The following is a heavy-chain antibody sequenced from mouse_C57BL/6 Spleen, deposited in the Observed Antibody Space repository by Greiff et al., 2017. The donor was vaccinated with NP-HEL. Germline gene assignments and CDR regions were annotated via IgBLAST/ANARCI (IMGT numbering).Heavy chain of an antibody. D-gene: IGHD2-5*01. CDR3: ARNSYSNLFAY. Sequence: VKLQQSGPGLVQPSQSLSITCTVSGFSLTSYGVHWVRQSPGKGLEWLGVIWSGGSTDYNAAFISRLSISKDNSKSQVFFKMNSLQADDTAIYYCARNSYSNLFAYWGQGTLVTVSA. V-gene: IGHV2-2*01. J-gene: IGHJ3*01. CDR2: IWSGGST. CDR1: GFSLTSYG.